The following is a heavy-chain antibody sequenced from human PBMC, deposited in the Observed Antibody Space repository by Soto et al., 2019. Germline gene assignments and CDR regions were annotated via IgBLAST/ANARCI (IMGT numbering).Heavy chain of an antibody. D-gene: IGHD3-10*01. J-gene: IGHJ4*02. CDR3: ARGGREASGSYPGLDF. Sequence: GGPLRLSCAASGFTFSTYDMHWVRQATGKGLEWVSSIGTSDDTYYAVSVKGRFTISRENAKESLYLQMNSLRAGDTAVYYCARGGREASGSYPGLDFWGQGILVTVSS. CDR2: IGTSDDT. CDR1: GFTFSTYD. V-gene: IGHV3-13*01.